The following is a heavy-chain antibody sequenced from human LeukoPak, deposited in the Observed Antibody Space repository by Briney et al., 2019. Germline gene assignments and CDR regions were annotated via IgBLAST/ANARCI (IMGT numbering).Heavy chain of an antibody. CDR1: GGSFSGYY. J-gene: IGHJ4*02. CDR3: ARDQQAYDYVWGSYRPFDY. Sequence: SETLSLTCAVYGGSFSGYYWSWIRQPPGKGLEWIGEINHSGSTNYNPSLKSRVTISVDTSKNQFSLKLSSVTAADTAVYYCARDQQAYDYVWGSYRPFDYWGQGTLVTVSS. D-gene: IGHD3-16*02. V-gene: IGHV4-34*01. CDR2: INHSGST.